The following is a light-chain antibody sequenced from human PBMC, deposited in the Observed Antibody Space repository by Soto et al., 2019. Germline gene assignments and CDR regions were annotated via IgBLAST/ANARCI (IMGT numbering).Light chain of an antibody. CDR2: EVS. CDR3: SSSTSSSTPYV. J-gene: IGLJ1*01. V-gene: IGLV2-14*01. Sequence: QSALTQPASVSGSPGQSITISCTGTSSDVGGYNYVSWYQQHPGKAPQLMIYEVSNRPSGVSNRFSGSKTSNTASLTISGLQAEDEADYYCSSSTSSSTPYVFGTGTKVTVL. CDR1: SSDVGGYNY.